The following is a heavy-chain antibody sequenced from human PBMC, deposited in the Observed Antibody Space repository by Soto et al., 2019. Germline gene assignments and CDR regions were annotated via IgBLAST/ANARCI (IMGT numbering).Heavy chain of an antibody. Sequence: QVQLQESGPGLVKPSQTLSLTCPVSGGSISSGDYYWSWIRQPPGKGLEWIGYINYSRGTYYNPSLKRRVTISLDTYKVPFSLRLSSVTAAGTAVYYCDRNSCGCTFYAYWGQGTLVPVSS. CDR2: INYSRGT. V-gene: IGHV4-30-4*01. D-gene: IGHD5-18*01. J-gene: IGHJ4*02. CDR3: DRNSCGCTFYAY. CDR1: GGSISSGDYY.